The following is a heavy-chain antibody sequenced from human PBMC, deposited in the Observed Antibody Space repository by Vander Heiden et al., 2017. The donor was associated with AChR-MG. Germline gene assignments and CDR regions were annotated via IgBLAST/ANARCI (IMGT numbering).Heavy chain of an antibody. CDR2: INHTGST. D-gene: IGHD3-22*01. CDR3: ARRGYYDGTSYYYY. J-gene: IGHJ4*02. CDR1: GGSFSSHY. V-gene: IGHV4-34*01. Sequence: QVQLQQWCAGLLKPSETLSLTCVVSGGSFSSHYWTWLRQTPGKGLEWIGEINHTGSTNRNPSLESRVTLSIDTSKKQFSLKLSSVTAADTAVYFCARRGYYDGTSYYYYWGQGTLVTVSS.